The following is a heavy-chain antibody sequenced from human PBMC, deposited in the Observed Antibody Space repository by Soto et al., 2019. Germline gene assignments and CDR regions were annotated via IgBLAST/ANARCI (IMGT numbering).Heavy chain of an antibody. CDR2: MSGSGDDS. V-gene: IGHV3-23*01. D-gene: IGHD2-8*01. CDR3: VKHLMYVTERNWLDP. Sequence: EVQLLESGGGLVQPGGSMRLSCATSGFTFTSSAMSWVRQAPGKGLEWVSVMSGSGDDSTYADSVKGRFTISRDNSRNTVFLQMTSLRAEDTAVYYCVKHLMYVTERNWLDPWGQGTLYTVSS. J-gene: IGHJ5*02. CDR1: GFTFTSSA.